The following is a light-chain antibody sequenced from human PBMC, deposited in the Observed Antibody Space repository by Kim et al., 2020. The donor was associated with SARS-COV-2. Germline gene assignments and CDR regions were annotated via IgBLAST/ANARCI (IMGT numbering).Light chain of an antibody. CDR2: AAS. J-gene: IGKJ1*01. CDR1: PSLSSH. V-gene: IGKV3-15*01. Sequence: SPGERAPLSCGARPSLSSHLVWYQQKPGQAPRLLIYAASTRATASPARFSGSGSGTEFTLTISSLQSEDFAVYYCQQHNDWPLTFGQGTKVDIK. CDR3: QQHNDWPLT.